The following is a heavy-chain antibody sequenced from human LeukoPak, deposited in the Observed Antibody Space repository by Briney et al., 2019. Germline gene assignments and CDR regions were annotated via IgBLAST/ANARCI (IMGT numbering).Heavy chain of an antibody. Sequence: GRSLRLSCAASGFTFSSYAMHWVRQAPGKGLEWVAVISYDGSNKYYADSVKGQFTISRDNSKNTLYLQMNSLRAEDTAVYYCARDGRGIAVANYWGQGTLVTVSS. D-gene: IGHD6-19*01. CDR3: ARDGRGIAVANY. J-gene: IGHJ4*02. V-gene: IGHV3-30*04. CDR1: GFTFSSYA. CDR2: ISYDGSNK.